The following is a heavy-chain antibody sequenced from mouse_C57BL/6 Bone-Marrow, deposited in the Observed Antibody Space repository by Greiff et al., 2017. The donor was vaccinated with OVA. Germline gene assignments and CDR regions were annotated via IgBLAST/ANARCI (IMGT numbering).Heavy chain of an antibody. J-gene: IGHJ1*03. CDR2: ISYDGSN. D-gene: IGHD1-1*01. V-gene: IGHV3-6*01. CDR3: ARITTVVARWYFDG. Sequence: EVQLLESGPGLVKPSQSLSLTCSVTGYSITSGYYWNWIRQFPGNQLEWMGFISYDGSNNYNPSLKNRISITRDTSKNQFFLKLNSVTTEDTATYYCARITTVVARWYFDGWGTGTTVTVSS. CDR1: GYSITSGYY.